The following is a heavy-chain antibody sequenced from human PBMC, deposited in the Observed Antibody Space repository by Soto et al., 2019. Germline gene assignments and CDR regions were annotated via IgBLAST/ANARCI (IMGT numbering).Heavy chain of an antibody. Sequence: PGGSVRLSCAASGFTFSSYWMHWVRQAPGKGLVWVSRINSDGSSTSYADSVKGRFTISRDNAKNTLYLQMNSLRAEDTAVYYCARGCYRSGYYKAYYYYGMDVWGQGTTVTVSS. CDR3: ARGCYRSGYYKAYYYYGMDV. J-gene: IGHJ6*02. D-gene: IGHD3-3*01. CDR1: GFTFSSYW. CDR2: INSDGSST. V-gene: IGHV3-74*01.